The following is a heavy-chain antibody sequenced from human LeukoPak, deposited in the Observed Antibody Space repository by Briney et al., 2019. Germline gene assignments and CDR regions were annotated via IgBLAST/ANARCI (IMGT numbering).Heavy chain of an antibody. Sequence: SETLSLTCTVSGGSFSSGSYYWSWIRQPPGKGLEWIGYIYYSGGTNYNPSLKSRVTISVDTSKNQFSPKLSSVTAADTAVYYCAREHYYGSGSYYQRTDYWGQGTLVTGSS. CDR3: AREHYYGSGSYYQRTDY. V-gene: IGHV4-61*01. CDR1: GGSFSSGSYY. J-gene: IGHJ4*02. D-gene: IGHD3-10*01. CDR2: IYYSGGT.